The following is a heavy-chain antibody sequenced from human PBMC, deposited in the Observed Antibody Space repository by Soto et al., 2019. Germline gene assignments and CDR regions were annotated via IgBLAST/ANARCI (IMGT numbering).Heavy chain of an antibody. J-gene: IGHJ6*02. Sequence: GGSLRLSCAASGFTFSSYGMHWVRQAPGKGLEWVAVIWYDGSNKYYADSVKGRFTISRDNSKNTLYLQMNSLRAEDTAVYYFPRDTCSLSNYYDMDVWGQGTTVTVSS. D-gene: IGHD3-10*02. CDR3: PRDTCSLSNYYDMDV. V-gene: IGHV3-33*01. CDR1: GFTFSSYG. CDR2: IWYDGSNK.